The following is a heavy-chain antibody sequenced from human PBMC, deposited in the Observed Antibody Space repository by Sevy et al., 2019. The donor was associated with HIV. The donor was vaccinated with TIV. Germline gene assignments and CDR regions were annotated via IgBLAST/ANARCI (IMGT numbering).Heavy chain of an antibody. Sequence: GESLKTSCKGSGYSFTSYWIGWVRQMPGKGLEWMGIIYPGDSDTRYTPSFQGQVTISADKSISTAYLQWSSLKASDTATYYCARQPDYGGNVGPFDYWGQGTLVTVSS. J-gene: IGHJ4*02. CDR1: GYSFTSYW. CDR3: ARQPDYGGNVGPFDY. D-gene: IGHD4-17*01. V-gene: IGHV5-51*01. CDR2: IYPGDSDT.